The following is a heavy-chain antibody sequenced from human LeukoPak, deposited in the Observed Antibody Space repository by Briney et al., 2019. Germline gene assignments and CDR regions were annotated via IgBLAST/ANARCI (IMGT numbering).Heavy chain of an antibody. CDR1: GGTLSSYA. V-gene: IGHV1-69*04. CDR2: IIPILGIA. Sequence: SVKVSCKASGGTLSSYAISWVRQAPGQGLEWMGRIIPILGIANYAQKFQGRVTITADKSTSTAYMELSSLRSEDTAVYYCAREREPYYYGPGKPSTFDYWGQGTLVTVSS. J-gene: IGHJ4*02. D-gene: IGHD3-10*01. CDR3: AREREPYYYGPGKPSTFDY.